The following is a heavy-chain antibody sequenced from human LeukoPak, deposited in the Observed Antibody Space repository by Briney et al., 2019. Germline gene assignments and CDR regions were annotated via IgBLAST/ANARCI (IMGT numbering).Heavy chain of an antibody. D-gene: IGHD3-10*01. CDR1: GFTFSSYE. J-gene: IGHJ4*02. CDR2: ISSSGSTI. Sequence: GGSLRLSCAASGFTFSSYEMNWVRQAPGKGLECVSYISSSGSTIYYADSVKGRFTISRDNAKNSLYLQMNSLRAEDTAVYYCAGPYGSGSYFVYWGQGTLVTVSS. CDR3: AGPYGSGSYFVY. V-gene: IGHV3-48*03.